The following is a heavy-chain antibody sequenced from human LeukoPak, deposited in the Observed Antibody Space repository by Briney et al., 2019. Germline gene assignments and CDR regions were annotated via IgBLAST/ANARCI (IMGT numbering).Heavy chain of an antibody. V-gene: IGHV4-4*07. CDR2: IYTSGST. J-gene: IGHJ4*02. Sequence: SETLSLTCTVSGGSISSYYWSWIRQPAGKGLEWIGRIYTSGSTNYNPSLKSRVTMSVDTSKNQFSLKLSSVTAADTAVYYCARLLYGSGSYPRDYWGQGTLVTVSS. CDR3: ARLLYGSGSYPRDY. D-gene: IGHD3-10*01. CDR1: GGSISSYY.